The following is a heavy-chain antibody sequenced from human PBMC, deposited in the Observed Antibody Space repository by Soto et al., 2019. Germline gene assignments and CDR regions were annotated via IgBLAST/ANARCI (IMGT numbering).Heavy chain of an antibody. Sequence: PSETLSLTCTVSGGSISSYYWSWIRQPSGKGLEWIGRIYTSGSTNYNPSLKSRVTMSVXXXKXXXXXKLXSXTAADTAVYYCARDLKFGQADYWGQGTPVT. D-gene: IGHD3-10*01. CDR1: GGSISSYY. J-gene: IGHJ4*02. V-gene: IGHV4-4*07. CDR3: ARDLKFGQADY. CDR2: IYTSGST.